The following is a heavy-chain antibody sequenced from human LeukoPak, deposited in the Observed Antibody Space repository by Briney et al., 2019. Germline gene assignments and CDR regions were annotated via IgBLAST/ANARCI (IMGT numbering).Heavy chain of an antibody. J-gene: IGHJ4*02. CDR1: GFTFSSYG. D-gene: IGHD6-19*01. V-gene: IGHV3-33*06. Sequence: GRSLRLSCAASGFTFSSYGMHWVRQAPGKGLEWVAVIWYDGSNKFYADSVKGRFTISRDNSKNTLYLQMNSLRAEDTAVYYCAKSSYPLPIAVVSFDYWGQGTLVTVSS. CDR3: AKSSYPLPIAVVSFDY. CDR2: IWYDGSNK.